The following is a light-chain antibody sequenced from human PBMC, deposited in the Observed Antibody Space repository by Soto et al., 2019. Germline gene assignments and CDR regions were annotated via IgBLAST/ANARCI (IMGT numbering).Light chain of an antibody. Sequence: EIVLTQSPATLSLSPGERATLSCRASQSVGSYLTWNQQKPGQAPRLLIYETSKRATGIPARFSGSGSGTDFTLTISSLEPEDFAVYYCQQRSSWPRTFGQGTKVDIK. CDR1: QSVGSY. J-gene: IGKJ1*01. V-gene: IGKV3-11*01. CDR3: QQRSSWPRT. CDR2: ETS.